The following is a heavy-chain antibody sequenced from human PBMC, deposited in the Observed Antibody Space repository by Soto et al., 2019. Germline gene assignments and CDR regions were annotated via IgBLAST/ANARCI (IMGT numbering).Heavy chain of an antibody. Sequence: DVHLIESGGGWVQPGTSLRVSCAASGFTFHEYAMHWVRQAPGKGLAWVSGISSDGDTIAYADSVQGRFTVFRDNAKNSLYLQMNSLRAEDTALYYCTKGGYDLIYYFGMDVWGQGTTVTVSS. J-gene: IGHJ6*02. D-gene: IGHD5-12*01. CDR2: ISSDGDTI. V-gene: IGHV3-9*01. CDR3: TKGGYDLIYYFGMDV. CDR1: GFTFHEYA.